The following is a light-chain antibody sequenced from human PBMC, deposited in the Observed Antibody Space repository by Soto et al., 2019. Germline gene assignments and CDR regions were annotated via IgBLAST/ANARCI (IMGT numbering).Light chain of an antibody. CDR3: QQYAKAPLT. CDR1: QSISSW. Sequence: DIQMTQSPSTLSASVGDRVTITCRASQSISSWLAWYQQKPGKAPKLLIYDASSLESGVPSRFSASGSGTDFILTISRLEPEDFAVYYCQQYAKAPLTFGQGTKVDIK. J-gene: IGKJ1*01. CDR2: DAS. V-gene: IGKV1-5*01.